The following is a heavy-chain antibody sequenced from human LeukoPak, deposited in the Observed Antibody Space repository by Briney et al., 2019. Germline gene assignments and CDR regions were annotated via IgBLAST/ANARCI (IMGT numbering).Heavy chain of an antibody. J-gene: IGHJ4*02. CDR2: IYTSGST. CDR3: ARDRGRGWELSIFDY. V-gene: IGHV4-61*02. Sequence: SETLSLTCTVSGGSISSSSYYWSWIRQPAGKGLEWIGRIYTSGSTNYNPSLKSRVTMSVDTSKNQFSLKLSSVTAADTAVYYCARDRGRGWELSIFDYWGQGTLVTVSS. CDR1: GGSISSSSYY. D-gene: IGHD1-26*01.